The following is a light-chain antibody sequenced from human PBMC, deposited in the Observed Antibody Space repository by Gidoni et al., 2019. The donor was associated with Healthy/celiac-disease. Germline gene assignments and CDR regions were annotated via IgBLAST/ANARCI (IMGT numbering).Light chain of an antibody. CDR1: SSNIGAGYD. CDR2: GNS. CDR3: QSYDSSLSGYV. Sequence: QSVLTQPPSVSGAPAQTVTISCTGSSSNIGAGYDVHWYQQLPGPAPKLLIYGNSNRPSGLPDRFSGSKSGTSASLAITGLQAEDEADYYCQSYDSSLSGYVFGTGTKVTVL. J-gene: IGLJ1*01. V-gene: IGLV1-40*01.